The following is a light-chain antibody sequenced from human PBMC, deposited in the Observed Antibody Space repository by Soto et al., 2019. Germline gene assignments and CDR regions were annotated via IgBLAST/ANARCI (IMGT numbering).Light chain of an antibody. CDR3: ETWDSNTHV. CDR1: SGQSSYI. Sequence: QPVLAQSSSASAFPGSSVKLTCPLNSGQSSYIIAWHQQQPGKAPRYLMKLEGSGSYNKGSGVPDRFSGSSSGADRYLTISNLQSEDEADYYCETWDSNTHVFGTGTKVTVL. J-gene: IGLJ1*01. V-gene: IGLV4-60*03. CDR2: LEGSGSY.